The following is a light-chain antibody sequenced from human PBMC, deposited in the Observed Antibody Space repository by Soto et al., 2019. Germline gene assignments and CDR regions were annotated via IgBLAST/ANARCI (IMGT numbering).Light chain of an antibody. Sequence: QSALTQPASVSGSPGQSITISCTGTSSDVGGYNYVSWYQQHPGKAPKLMIYEVSNRPSGVSNRFSGSKSGNTASLTISGRLAEDEADDYCSSYTTSSTHWVFGGGTKLTVL. CDR2: EVS. CDR3: SSYTTSSTHWV. J-gene: IGLJ3*02. CDR1: SSDVGGYNY. V-gene: IGLV2-14*01.